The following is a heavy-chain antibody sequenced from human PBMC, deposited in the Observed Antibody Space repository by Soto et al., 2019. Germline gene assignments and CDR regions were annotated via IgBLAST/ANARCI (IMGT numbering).Heavy chain of an antibody. D-gene: IGHD5-12*01. CDR2: IYYSGST. J-gene: IGHJ4*02. CDR1: GGSISSSSYY. Sequence: QLQLQESGPGLVKPSETLSLTCTVSGGSISSSSYYWGWIRQPPGKGLEWIGSIYYSGSTYYNPSLKSRVTISVDTSKNQFSLKLSSVTAADTAVYYCARLFGISRDGYNLDYWGQGTLVTVSS. V-gene: IGHV4-39*01. CDR3: ARLFGISRDGYNLDY.